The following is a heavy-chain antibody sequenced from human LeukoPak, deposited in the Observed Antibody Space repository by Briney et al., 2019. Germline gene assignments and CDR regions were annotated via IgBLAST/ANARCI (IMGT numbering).Heavy chain of an antibody. Sequence: PSETLSLTCAVSGGSISSGGYSWSWIRQPPGKGLEWIGYIYYSGSTYYNPSLKSRVTISVDTSKNQFSLKLRSVTAADTAVYHCARIHGSGTYYNPQNWFDPWGQGTLVTVST. CDR1: GGSISSGGYS. D-gene: IGHD3-10*01. V-gene: IGHV4-30-4*07. CDR3: ARIHGSGTYYNPQNWFDP. CDR2: IYYSGST. J-gene: IGHJ5*02.